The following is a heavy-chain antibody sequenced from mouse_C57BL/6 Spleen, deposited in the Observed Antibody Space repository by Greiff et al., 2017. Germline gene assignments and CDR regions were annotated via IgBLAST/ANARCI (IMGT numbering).Heavy chain of an antibody. V-gene: IGHV1-82*01. CDR3: ARRNNGSLWCVDV. CDR1: GYAFSSSW. J-gene: IGHJ1*01. D-gene: IGHD1-1*01. Sequence: QVQLQQSGPVLVRPGASVKISCKASGYAFSSSWMHWVKQRPGQGLEWIGRIYPGDGDTNYNGKFKGKATLTAVKSSSTPYMQLSSLTSEDSAVYMCARRNNGSLWCVDVGSAAPSLTLSS. CDR2: IYPGDGDT.